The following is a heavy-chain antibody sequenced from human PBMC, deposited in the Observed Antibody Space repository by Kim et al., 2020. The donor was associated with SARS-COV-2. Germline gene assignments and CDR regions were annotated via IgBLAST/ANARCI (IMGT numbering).Heavy chain of an antibody. CDR2: IYYSGST. D-gene: IGHD3-3*01. J-gene: IGHJ3*02. CDR3: ARHQRITIFGVVSGAFDI. V-gene: IGHV4-59*01. Sequence: SETLSLTCTVSGGSISSYYWSWIRQPPGKGLEWIGYIYYSGSTNYNPSLKSRVTISVDTSKNQFSLKLSSVTAADTAVYYCARHQRITIFGVVSGAFDIWGQGTMVTVSS. CDR1: GGSISSYY.